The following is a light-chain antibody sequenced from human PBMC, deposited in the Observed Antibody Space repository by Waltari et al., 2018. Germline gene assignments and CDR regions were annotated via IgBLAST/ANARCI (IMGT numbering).Light chain of an antibody. Sequence: QSVLTQPPSVSAAPGQKVTISCSGSISNIGNYYVSWYHKLPGAAPRLLIYDTNNRPSGIPDRFSASKSGTSATLGITGLQIGDDADYYCATWDNSLREVVFGGGTKLTVL. CDR2: DTN. J-gene: IGLJ2*01. CDR1: ISNIGNYY. CDR3: ATWDNSLREVV. V-gene: IGLV1-51*01.